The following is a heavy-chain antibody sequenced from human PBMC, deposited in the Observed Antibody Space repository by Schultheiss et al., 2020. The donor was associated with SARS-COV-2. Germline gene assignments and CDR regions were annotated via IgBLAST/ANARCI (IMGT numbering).Heavy chain of an antibody. CDR2: ISGSGGST. D-gene: IGHD2-8*01. J-gene: IGHJ4*02. CDR1: GFTFSSYA. Sequence: GGSLRLSCAASGFTFSSYAMSWVRQAPGKGLEWVSAISGSGGSTYYADSVRGRFTISRDNSKTTLYLQMNSLRVEDTAVYYCARAGTYCTNGVCLDYWGQGTLVTVSS. V-gene: IGHV3-23*01. CDR3: ARAGTYCTNGVCLDY.